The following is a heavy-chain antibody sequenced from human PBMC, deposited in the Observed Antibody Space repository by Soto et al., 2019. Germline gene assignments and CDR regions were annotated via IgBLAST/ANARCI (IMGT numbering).Heavy chain of an antibody. J-gene: IGHJ3*02. CDR3: ARDRARDYDSSGLDAFDI. V-gene: IGHV1-46*01. D-gene: IGHD3-22*01. CDR2: INPSGGST. CDR1: GYTFTSYY. Sequence: ASVKVSCKASGYTFTSYYMHWVRQAPGQGLEWMGIINPSGGSTSYAQKFQGRVTMTRDTSTSTVYMELSSLRSEDTAVYYCARDRARDYDSSGLDAFDIWGQGTMVTV.